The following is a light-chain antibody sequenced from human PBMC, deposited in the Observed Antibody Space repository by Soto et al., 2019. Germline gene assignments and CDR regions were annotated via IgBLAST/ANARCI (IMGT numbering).Light chain of an antibody. CDR3: SSYTSSSTYV. V-gene: IGLV2-14*01. J-gene: IGLJ1*01. CDR2: EVT. CDR1: RSDVGGYNY. Sequence: QSVLTQPASVSGSPGQSVTISCTGTRSDVGGYNYVSWYQHHPGEAPKLMIYEVTHRPSGVSNRFSGSKSGNTASLTISGLQAEDEADYYCSSYTSSSTYVFGTGTKVTVL.